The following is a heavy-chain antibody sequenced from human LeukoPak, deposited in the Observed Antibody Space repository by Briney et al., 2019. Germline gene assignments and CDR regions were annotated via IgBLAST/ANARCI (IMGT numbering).Heavy chain of an antibody. Sequence: GALRLSCAASGFTFSSYGMHWVRQAPGKGLEWVAVVWCDGSKKYSADSVKGRITISRDDSKNTLYLQMNSLRAEDTAVYYCARGVGYYDSSGTIDYWGQGTLVTVSS. V-gene: IGHV3-33*01. CDR3: ARGVGYYDSSGTIDY. D-gene: IGHD3-22*01. CDR1: GFTFSSYG. CDR2: VWCDGSKK. J-gene: IGHJ4*02.